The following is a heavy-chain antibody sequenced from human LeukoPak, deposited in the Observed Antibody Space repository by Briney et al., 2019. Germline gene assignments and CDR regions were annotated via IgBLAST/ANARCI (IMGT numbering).Heavy chain of an antibody. J-gene: IGHJ4*02. CDR1: GGSISSSSYY. CDR2: IYYSGST. D-gene: IGHD3-10*01. CDR3: ARVLTMVRGVIATPFDY. V-gene: IGHV4-39*01. Sequence: SETLSLTCTVSGGSISSSSYYWGWIRQPPGKGLEWIGSIYYSGSTYYNPSLKSRVTISVDTSKNQFSLKLSSVTAADTAVYYCARVLTMVRGVIATPFDYWGQGTLVTVSS.